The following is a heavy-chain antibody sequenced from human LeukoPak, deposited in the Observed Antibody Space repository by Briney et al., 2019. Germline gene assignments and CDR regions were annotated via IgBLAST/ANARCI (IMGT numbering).Heavy chain of an antibody. Sequence: GGSLRLSCAASGFTFSSYSMNWVRQAPGKGLEWVSSISSSSSYIYYADSVKGRFTISRDNAKNSLYLQMNGLRAEDTAVYYCARAEVLWFGELDWFDPWGQGTLVTVSS. V-gene: IGHV3-21*01. J-gene: IGHJ5*02. CDR1: GFTFSSYS. D-gene: IGHD3-10*01. CDR2: ISSSSSYI. CDR3: ARAEVLWFGELDWFDP.